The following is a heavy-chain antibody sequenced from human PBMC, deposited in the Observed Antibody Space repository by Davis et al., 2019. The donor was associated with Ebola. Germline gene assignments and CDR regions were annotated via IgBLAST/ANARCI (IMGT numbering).Heavy chain of an antibody. CDR1: GFTFSGSP. CDR3: SVSNSVDY. D-gene: IGHD4-23*01. Sequence: GGSLRLSCAASGFTFSGSPMHWVRQASGKGLEWVGRIRSKANSYATAYAASVKGRFTIPRADSKNTAYLQMNSLKTEDTAVYYCSVSNSVDYWGQGTLVTVSS. J-gene: IGHJ4*02. V-gene: IGHV3-73*01. CDR2: IRSKANSYAT.